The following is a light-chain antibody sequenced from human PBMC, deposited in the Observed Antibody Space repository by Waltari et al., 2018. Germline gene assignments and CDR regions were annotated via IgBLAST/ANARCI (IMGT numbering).Light chain of an antibody. V-gene: IGKV3-20*01. CDR1: QSLTVNY. CDR2: AAS. J-gene: IGKJ1*01. Sequence: EIVLTQSPAILSLSPGDPANLSCRASQSLTVNYLAWYQQKPGQAPRLLIYAASSRATGVPDRFRGSGSGAHFTLAISRRGPEDFAVYYCQQFESAPRTFGQGTKVEIK. CDR3: QQFESAPRT.